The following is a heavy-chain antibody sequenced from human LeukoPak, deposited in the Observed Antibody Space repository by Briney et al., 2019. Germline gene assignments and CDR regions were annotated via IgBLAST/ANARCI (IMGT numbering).Heavy chain of an antibody. D-gene: IGHD2-2*01. CDR3: AKDLGAVVPAAMGLDY. CDR2: ISYDGSNK. J-gene: IGHJ4*02. CDR1: GFTFSSYG. Sequence: GGSLRLSCAASGFTFSSYGMHWVRQAPGKGLEWVAVISYDGSNKYYADSVKGRFTISRDNSKNTLYLQMNSLRAEDTAVYYCAKDLGAVVPAAMGLDYWGQGTPVTVSS. V-gene: IGHV3-30*18.